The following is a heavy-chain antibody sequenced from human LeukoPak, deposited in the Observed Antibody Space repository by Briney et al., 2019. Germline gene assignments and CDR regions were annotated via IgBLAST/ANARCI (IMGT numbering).Heavy chain of an antibody. Sequence: AGGSLRLSCAASGFTFSSYGMHWVRQAPGKGLEWVAVISYDGSNKYYADSVKGRFTISRDNSKNTLYLQMNSLRAEDTAVYYCARPMITFGGVIVSPFDYWGQGTLVTVSS. CDR3: ARPMITFGGVIVSPFDY. V-gene: IGHV3-30*05. CDR2: ISYDGSNK. D-gene: IGHD3-16*02. J-gene: IGHJ4*02. CDR1: GFTFSSYG.